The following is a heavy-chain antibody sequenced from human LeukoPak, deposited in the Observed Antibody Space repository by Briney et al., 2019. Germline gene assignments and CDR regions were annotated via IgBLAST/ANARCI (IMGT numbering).Heavy chain of an antibody. D-gene: IGHD1-26*01. CDR2: IYYSGST. V-gene: IGHV4-30-4*01. CDR3: ARDGREFEDYYYGMDV. CDR1: GGSISSGDYY. Sequence: PSETLSLTCTVSGGSISSGDYYWSWIRQPPGKGLEWIGNIYYSGSTYYNPSLRSRVTISVDTSKNQFSLKLSSVTAADTAVYYCARDGREFEDYYYGMDVWGQGTTVTVSS. J-gene: IGHJ6*02.